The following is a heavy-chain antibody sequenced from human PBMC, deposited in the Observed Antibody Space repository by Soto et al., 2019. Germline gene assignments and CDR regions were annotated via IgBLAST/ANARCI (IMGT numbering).Heavy chain of an antibody. Sequence: GGSLRLSCAASGFTFSSYAMSWVRQAPGKGLEWVSAISGSGGSTYYADSVKGRFTISRDNSKNTLYLQMNSLRAEDTAEYYCATYPGNYDIDPWGQGTLVTVSS. CDR2: ISGSGGST. V-gene: IGHV3-23*01. CDR3: ATYPGNYDIDP. J-gene: IGHJ5*02. D-gene: IGHD3-9*01. CDR1: GFTFSSYA.